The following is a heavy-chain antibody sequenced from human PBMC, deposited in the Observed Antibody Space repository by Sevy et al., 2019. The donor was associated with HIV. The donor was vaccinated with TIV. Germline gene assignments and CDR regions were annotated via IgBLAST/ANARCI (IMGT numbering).Heavy chain of an antibody. Sequence: SETLSLTCTVSGGSISSGSFYWGWFRQPPGKGLEWIGNLYYYGNTYYNPSLKSRVTMSVDMSKNQFSLRLTSVTAADTAVYYCASYGGPFKNWGQGILVTVSS. CDR1: GGSISSGSFY. D-gene: IGHD3-16*01. V-gene: IGHV4-39*01. J-gene: IGHJ4*02. CDR3: ASYGGPFKN. CDR2: LYYYGNT.